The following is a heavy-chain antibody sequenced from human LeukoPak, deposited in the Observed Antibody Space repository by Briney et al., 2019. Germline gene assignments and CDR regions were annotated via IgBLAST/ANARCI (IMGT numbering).Heavy chain of an antibody. J-gene: IGHJ4*02. CDR2: ISWNSGSI. V-gene: IGHV3-9*03. D-gene: IGHD6-19*01. CDR1: GFTFSSYH. Sequence: GGSLRLSCEVSGFTFSSYHMNWVRQAPGKGLEWVSGISWNSGSIGYADSVKGRFTISRDNAKNSLYLQMNSLRAEDMALYYCAKDSSSGWSEYYFDYWGQGTLVTVSS. CDR3: AKDSSSGWSEYYFDY.